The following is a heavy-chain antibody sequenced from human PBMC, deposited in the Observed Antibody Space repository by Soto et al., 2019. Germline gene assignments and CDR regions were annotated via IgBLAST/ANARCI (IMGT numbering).Heavy chain of an antibody. CDR1: GFTFSSYG. J-gene: IGHJ6*02. D-gene: IGHD4-17*01. V-gene: IGHV3-33*01. Sequence: PGGSLRLSCAASGFTFSSYGMHWVRQAPGKGLEWVAVIWYDGSNKYYADSVKGRSTISRDNSKNTLYLQMNSLRAEDTAVYYCARDSRMTTVTKKSDGMDVWGQGTTVTVSS. CDR2: IWYDGSNK. CDR3: ARDSRMTTVTKKSDGMDV.